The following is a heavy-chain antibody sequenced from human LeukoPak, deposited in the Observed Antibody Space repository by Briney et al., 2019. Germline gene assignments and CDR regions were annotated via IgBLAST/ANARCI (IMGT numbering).Heavy chain of an antibody. CDR3: ARPHGGTVTTRFDY. J-gene: IGHJ4*02. V-gene: IGHV1-69*04. CDR2: IIPILGIA. Sequence: SVKVSCKTSGGTFSSYAISWVRQAPGQGLEWMGRIIPILGIANYAQKFQGRVTITADKSTSTAYMELSSLRSEDTAVYYCARPHGGTVTTRFDYWGQGTLVTVSS. D-gene: IGHD4-17*01. CDR1: GGTFSSYA.